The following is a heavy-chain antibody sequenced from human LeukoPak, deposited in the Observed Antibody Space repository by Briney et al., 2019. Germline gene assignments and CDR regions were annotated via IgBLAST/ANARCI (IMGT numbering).Heavy chain of an antibody. D-gene: IGHD4/OR15-4a*01. Sequence: GGSLRLSCAASGFTFNNYGMHWVRQAPGKGLEWVAFIRYNGNNQYYADSVKGRFTISRDNSKNTLYLQMNSLRAEDTAMYYCAKVSLNMVNDAFDIWGQGTMVSVSS. CDR2: IRYNGNNQ. CDR1: GFTFNNYG. CDR3: AKVSLNMVNDAFDI. V-gene: IGHV3-30*02. J-gene: IGHJ3*02.